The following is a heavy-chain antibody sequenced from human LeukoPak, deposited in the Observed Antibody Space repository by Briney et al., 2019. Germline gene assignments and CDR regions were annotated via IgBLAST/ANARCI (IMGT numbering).Heavy chain of an antibody. CDR2: ISSSSSYI. Sequence: GGSLRLSCAASGFTFSSYAMSWVRQAPGKGLEWVSSISSSSSYIYYADSVKGRFTISRDNAKNSLYLQMNSLRAEDTAVYYCARDRGSGSPWHAFDIWGQGTMVTVSS. V-gene: IGHV3-21*01. J-gene: IGHJ3*02. CDR3: ARDRGSGSPWHAFDI. CDR1: GFTFSSYA. D-gene: IGHD3-10*01.